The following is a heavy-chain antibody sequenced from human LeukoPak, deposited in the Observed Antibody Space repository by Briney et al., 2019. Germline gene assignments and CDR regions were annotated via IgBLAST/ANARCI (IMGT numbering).Heavy chain of an antibody. J-gene: IGHJ3*01. CDR2: INSDGSST. CDR3: VRDLDWGAFDV. Sequence: GGSLRLSCAASGFTFSSYWMHWVRQAPGKGLVWVSRINSDGSSTSYADSVKGRFTISRDNAKNTLYLQMNSLRAEDTALYYCVRDLDWGAFDVWGQGTMVTVSS. D-gene: IGHD3/OR15-3a*01. CDR1: GFTFSSYW. V-gene: IGHV3-74*01.